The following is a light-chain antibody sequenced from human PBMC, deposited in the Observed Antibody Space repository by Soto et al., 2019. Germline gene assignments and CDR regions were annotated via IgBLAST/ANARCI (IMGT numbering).Light chain of an antibody. CDR2: DAS. J-gene: IGKJ1*01. Sequence: EIVLTQSPASLSFAPGERCTLSCRSSQSFSSYLAWYQQKPGQAPRLLIYDASIRATGIPARFSGSGSGTDFTLTISSLEPEDFAVYYCQQRSNWPPATFGQGTKVDTK. CDR3: QQRSNWPPAT. CDR1: QSFSSY. V-gene: IGKV3-11*01.